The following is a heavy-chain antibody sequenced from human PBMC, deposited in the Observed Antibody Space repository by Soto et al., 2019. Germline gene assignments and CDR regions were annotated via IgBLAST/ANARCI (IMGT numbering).Heavy chain of an antibody. V-gene: IGHV3-15*07. Sequence: EVQLVESGGGLVKPGGSLRLSCAASGFTFSNAWMNWVRQAPGKGLEWVGRIKSKTDGGTTDYAAPVKGRLTISTDDSKTPLYLQMNSLTTEGTAVYYCTTSGVRGVINYWGQGTLVTVSS. D-gene: IGHD3-10*01. CDR2: IKSKTDGGTT. CDR3: TTSGVRGVINY. J-gene: IGHJ4*02. CDR1: GFTFSNAW.